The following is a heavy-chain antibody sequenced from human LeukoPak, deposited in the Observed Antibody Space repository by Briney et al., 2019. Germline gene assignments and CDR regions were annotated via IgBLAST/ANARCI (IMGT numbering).Heavy chain of an antibody. CDR2: INSDGSST. CDR3: AREGVTTDSDAFDI. J-gene: IGHJ3*02. D-gene: IGHD4-11*01. V-gene: IGHV3-74*01. Sequence: PGGSLRLSCAASGFTFSSYWMHWVRQAPGKGLVWVSRINSDGSSTSYADSVKGRFTISRDNAKNTLYLQMNSLRAEDTAVYYCAREGVTTDSDAFDIWAKGQWSPSLQ. CDR1: GFTFSSYW.